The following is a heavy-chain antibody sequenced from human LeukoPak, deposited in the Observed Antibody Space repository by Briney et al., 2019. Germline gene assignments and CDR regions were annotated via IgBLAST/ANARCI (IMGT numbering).Heavy chain of an antibody. CDR2: INPNSGGT. V-gene: IGHV1-2*06. J-gene: IGHJ4*02. Sequence: ASVKVSCKASGYTFTAYYMYWVRQAPGQGLEWMGRINPNSGGTNYAQKFQGRVTMTRDTSISTAYMELNGLRSDDTAVYYCARVIGCVAHSGSCYFDYWGQGTLVTVSS. D-gene: IGHD3-10*01. CDR1: GYTFTAYY. CDR3: ARVIGCVAHSGSCYFDY.